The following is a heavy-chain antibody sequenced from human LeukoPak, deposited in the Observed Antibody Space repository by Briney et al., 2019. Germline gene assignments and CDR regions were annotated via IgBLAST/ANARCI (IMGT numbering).Heavy chain of an antibody. CDR2: IYTSGST. J-gene: IGHJ4*02. CDR3: ASVVIAMGEYYFDY. D-gene: IGHD2-21*01. V-gene: IGHV4-61*02. Sequence: PSETLSLTRTVSGGSISSGSYYWSWIRQPAGKGLEWIGRIYTSGSTNYNPSLKSRVTISVDTSKNQFSLKLSSVTAADTAVYYCASVVIAMGEYYFDYWGQGTLVTVSS. CDR1: GGSISSGSYY.